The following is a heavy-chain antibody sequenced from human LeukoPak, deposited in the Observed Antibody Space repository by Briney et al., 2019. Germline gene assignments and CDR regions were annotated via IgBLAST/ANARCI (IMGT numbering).Heavy chain of an antibody. CDR3: ARLKDYHYHYMDV. CDR2: MYYSGST. J-gene: IGHJ6*03. V-gene: IGHV4-39*01. Sequence: SETLSLTCTVSGGSITISSFYWGWLRQPPGKGLEWIGSMYYSGSTYYNPSLKSRVTISVDTSKNQFSLKLTSVTAADTAVYYCARLKDYHYHYMDVWGNGTTVTVSS. CDR1: GGSITISSFY.